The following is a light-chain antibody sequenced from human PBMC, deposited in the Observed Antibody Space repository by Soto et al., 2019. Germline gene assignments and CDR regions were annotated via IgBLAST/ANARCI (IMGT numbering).Light chain of an antibody. CDR1: QSVSSY. CDR2: DAS. V-gene: IGKV3-11*01. J-gene: IGKJ2*01. Sequence: EIVLTQSPATLSLSPGERATLSCRASQSVSSYLAWYQQKPGQAPRLLIYDASNRATGIPARFRGSGSRTDFSTTISISVQEDFAVCYCTHHSMCHSFTFGQGTKLEIK. CDR3: THHSMCHSFT.